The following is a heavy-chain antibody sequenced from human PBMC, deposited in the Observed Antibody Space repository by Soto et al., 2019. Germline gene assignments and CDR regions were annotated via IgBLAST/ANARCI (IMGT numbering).Heavy chain of an antibody. CDR1: GGTFSSYA. Sequence: QVQLVQSGAEVKKPGSSVKVSCKASGGTFSSYAISWVRQAPGQGLEWMGGIIPIFGTANYAQKFQGRVTITADESTSTAYMELSSLRSEDTAVYYCARDLVGATTDYYYGMDVWGQGTTVTVSS. CDR2: IIPIFGTA. CDR3: ARDLVGATTDYYYGMDV. D-gene: IGHD1-26*01. J-gene: IGHJ6*02. V-gene: IGHV1-69*12.